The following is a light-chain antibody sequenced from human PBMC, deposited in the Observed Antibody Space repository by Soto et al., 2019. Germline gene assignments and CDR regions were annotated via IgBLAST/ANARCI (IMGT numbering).Light chain of an antibody. Sequence: DSRLTQSPSSLSASVGDRVTITCRASQTSSSWLAWYQQKPGKAPKLLIYKASTLKSGVPSRFSGSGSGTEFTLTISSLQPDDFATYYSQLYTSYLEAFGQGAKVDI. V-gene: IGKV1-5*03. J-gene: IGKJ1*01. CDR3: QLYTSYLEA. CDR1: QTSSSW. CDR2: KAS.